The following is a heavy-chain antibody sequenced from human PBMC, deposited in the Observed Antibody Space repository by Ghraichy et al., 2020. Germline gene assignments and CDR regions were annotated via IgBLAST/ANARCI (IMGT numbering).Heavy chain of an antibody. Sequence: SQTLSLTCTVSGGSISSGSYYWSWIRQSAGKGLEWIGRYYTGGTTKYSFSLKSRVTITVATSKNQFSLNLRSVSAADTAVYYCARSGGVDSSGYYYDAFDIWGQGTMVTVSS. D-gene: IGHD3-22*01. CDR2: YYTGGTT. V-gene: IGHV4-61*02. CDR3: ARSGGVDSSGYYYDAFDI. CDR1: GGSISSGSYY. J-gene: IGHJ3*02.